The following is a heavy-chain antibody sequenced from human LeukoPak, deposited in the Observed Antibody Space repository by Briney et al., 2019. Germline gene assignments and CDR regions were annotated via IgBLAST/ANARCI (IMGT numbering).Heavy chain of an antibody. V-gene: IGHV3-48*04. CDR3: ATYSSLNRREFQY. J-gene: IGHJ1*01. D-gene: IGHD3-22*01. CDR2: ITSSSSTM. Sequence: GGSLRLSCAASGFTFSTYSMNWVRQAPGKGLEWVSYITSSSSTMFYADSVEGRFTISRDNAKNSLYLQMNSLRAEDTAVYYCATYSSLNRREFQYWGQGTLLTVSS. CDR1: GFTFSTYS.